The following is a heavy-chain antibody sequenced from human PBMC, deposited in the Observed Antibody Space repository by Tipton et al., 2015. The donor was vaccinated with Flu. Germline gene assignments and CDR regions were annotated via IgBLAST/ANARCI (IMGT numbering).Heavy chain of an antibody. J-gene: IGHJ4*02. CDR3: AKDPRVRAALSPYYFDY. CDR1: GFTFNNYV. D-gene: IGHD6-6*01. CDR2: ITAASGST. V-gene: IGHV3-23*01. Sequence: SLRLSCAASGFTFNNYVMSWVRQAPGMGLEWVSAITAASGSTYYADSVKGRFTISRDNSKNTLFLQMNSLRAEDTAVYYCAKDPRVRAALSPYYFDYWGQGTLVTVSS.